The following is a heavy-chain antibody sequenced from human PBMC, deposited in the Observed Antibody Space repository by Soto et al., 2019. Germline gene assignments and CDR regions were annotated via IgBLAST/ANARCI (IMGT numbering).Heavy chain of an antibody. D-gene: IGHD3-16*02. CDR1: GYTFITYD. CDR3: VALDR. CDR2: LTPSTGNT. Sequence: QVQLVQSGTEVKKPGASVKVSCNPSGYTFITYDINWVRQATGQGPEWMGFLTPSTGNTGYARRVQARLTLTIDTSTGTAYMELRGLTSAATAVYYGVALDRWGQGSLVAVSS. V-gene: IGHV1-8*01. J-gene: IGHJ4*02.